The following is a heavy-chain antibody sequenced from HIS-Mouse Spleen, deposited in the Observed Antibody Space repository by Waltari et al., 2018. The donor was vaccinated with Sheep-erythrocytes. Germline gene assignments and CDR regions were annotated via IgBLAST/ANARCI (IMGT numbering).Heavy chain of an antibody. CDR1: GGSISSSIYY. V-gene: IGHV4-39*01. Sequence: QLQLQESGPGLVKPSETLSLTCTVSGGSISSSIYYWGWIRQPPGKGLEWIGSIYYSGSTYYNPSLKSRVTISVDTSKNQFSLKLSSVTAADTAVYYCARLYYYDSSGYYFDYWGQGTLVTVSS. D-gene: IGHD3-22*01. CDR3: ARLYYYDSSGYYFDY. CDR2: IYYSGST. J-gene: IGHJ4*02.